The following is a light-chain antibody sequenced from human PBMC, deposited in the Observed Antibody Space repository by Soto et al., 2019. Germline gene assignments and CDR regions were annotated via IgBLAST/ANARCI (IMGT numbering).Light chain of an antibody. Sequence: DIQMTQSPSTLSASVGDTVTITCRASQNINRWLAWYQQRPGKAPNLLIHKASSLEGGVPSRFSGSSSGTEFTLTISSLQPDDIATYFCLQDNVYPLTFGGGTKVEI. V-gene: IGKV1-5*03. CDR2: KAS. J-gene: IGKJ4*01. CDR3: LQDNVYPLT. CDR1: QNINRW.